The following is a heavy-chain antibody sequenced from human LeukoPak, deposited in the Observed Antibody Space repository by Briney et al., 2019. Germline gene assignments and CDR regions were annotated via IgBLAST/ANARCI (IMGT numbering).Heavy chain of an antibody. Sequence: GGSLRLSWAASGFTFSSYWMSWVRQAPGKGLEWVANIKQDGSEKYYVDSVKGRFTISRDNAKNSLYLQMNSLRAEDTAVYYCARDSYDFWSGYYIDYWGQGTLVTVSS. CDR3: ARDSYDFWSGYYIDY. V-gene: IGHV3-7*01. CDR1: GFTFSSYW. J-gene: IGHJ4*02. CDR2: IKQDGSEK. D-gene: IGHD3-3*01.